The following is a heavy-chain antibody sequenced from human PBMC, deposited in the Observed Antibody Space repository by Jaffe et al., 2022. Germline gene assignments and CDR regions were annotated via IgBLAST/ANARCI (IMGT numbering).Heavy chain of an antibody. Sequence: QVQLQESGPGLVKPSETLSLTCTVSGGSISSYYWSWIRQPPGKGLEWIGYIYYSGSTNYNPSLKSRVTISVDTSKNQFSLKLSSVTAADTAVYYCARDKSGYDWFDPWGQGTLVTVSS. V-gene: IGHV4-59*01. J-gene: IGHJ5*02. D-gene: IGHD5-12*01. CDR1: GGSISSYY. CDR3: ARDKSGYDWFDP. CDR2: IYYSGST.